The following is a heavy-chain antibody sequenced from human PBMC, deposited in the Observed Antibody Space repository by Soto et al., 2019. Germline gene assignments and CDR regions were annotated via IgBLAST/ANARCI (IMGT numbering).Heavy chain of an antibody. CDR1: GFSLSTSGVG. Sequence: QITLKESGPTLVKPTQTLTLTCTFSGFSLSTSGVGVGWIRQPPGKALEWLALIYWDDDKRYSPSLKSRLTITKDTSKNPVVLTMTNMDPVDTATYYCAHRRGVVPAALGSRWFDPWGQGTLVTVSS. CDR3: AHRRGVVPAALGSRWFDP. V-gene: IGHV2-5*02. J-gene: IGHJ5*02. CDR2: IYWDDDK. D-gene: IGHD2-2*01.